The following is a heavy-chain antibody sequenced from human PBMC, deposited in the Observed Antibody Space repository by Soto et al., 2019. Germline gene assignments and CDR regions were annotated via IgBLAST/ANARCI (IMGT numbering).Heavy chain of an antibody. CDR2: ISLYHHST. J-gene: IGHJ6*02. D-gene: IGHD3-3*01. V-gene: IGHV1-46*01. CDR1: GYPFTDYF. CDR3: ARAKVFGMVVVGTGVYYGMDV. Sequence: ASVKVSCKTSGYPFTDYFIHWVRQAPGQGLEWMGIISLYHHSTSYAQKFQGRFTVSRDNAKNSLYLQMSSLRGEDTAVYYCARAKVFGMVVVGTGVYYGMDVWGQGTTVTVSS.